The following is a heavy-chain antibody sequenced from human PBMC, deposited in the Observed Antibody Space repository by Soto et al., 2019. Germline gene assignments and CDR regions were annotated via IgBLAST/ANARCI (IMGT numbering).Heavy chain of an antibody. Sequence: GASVKVSCKSSGFTFTSYAIHWLRQAPGQRPQWMGWINGGSGNTKYSQDFQGRVTFTRDTFATTAYLELSSLRSEDTAVYYCARVPPWGNSAGHYYIQHYDSWGQGTPVTVSS. CDR2: INGGSGNT. V-gene: IGHV1-3*01. J-gene: IGHJ4*02. CDR1: GFTFTSYA. D-gene: IGHD3-10*01. CDR3: ARVPPWGNSAGHYYIQHYDS.